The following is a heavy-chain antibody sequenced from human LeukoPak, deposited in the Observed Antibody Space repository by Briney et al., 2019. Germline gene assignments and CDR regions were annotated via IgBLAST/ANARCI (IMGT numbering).Heavy chain of an antibody. J-gene: IGHJ4*02. Sequence: GGSLRLSCAASGFTFSSYSMNWVRQAPGKGPEWVSSISSSSSYIYYADSVKGRFTISRDNAKNSLYLQMNSLRAEDTAVYYCARDAPITGTTNYWGQGTLVTVSS. V-gene: IGHV3-21*01. CDR3: ARDAPITGTTNY. D-gene: IGHD1-7*01. CDR2: ISSSSSYI. CDR1: GFTFSSYS.